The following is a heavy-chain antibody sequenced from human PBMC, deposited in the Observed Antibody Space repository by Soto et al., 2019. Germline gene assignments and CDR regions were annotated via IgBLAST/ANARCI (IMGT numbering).Heavy chain of an antibody. Sequence: AASVKVSCKASGGTFSSYAISWVRQAPGQGLEWMGGIIPIFGTANYAQKFQGRVTITADESTSTAYMELSSLRSEDTAVYYCASIHALGYCSGGSCYNNWFEPWGQGTLVTVSS. CDR3: ASIHALGYCSGGSCYNNWFEP. J-gene: IGHJ5*02. CDR2: IIPIFGTA. V-gene: IGHV1-69*13. D-gene: IGHD2-15*01. CDR1: GGTFSSYA.